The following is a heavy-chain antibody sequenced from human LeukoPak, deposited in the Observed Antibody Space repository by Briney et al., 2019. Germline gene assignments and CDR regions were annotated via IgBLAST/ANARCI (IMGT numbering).Heavy chain of an antibody. CDR1: GFIFSSYA. V-gene: IGHV3-33*03. CDR3: AAGAGWLIDW. J-gene: IGHJ4*02. Sequence: PGRSLRLSCAASGFIFSSYAMHWVRQAPGKGLEWVALIWHDASHKFYADSVKGRFTISRDNAKNSLYLQMNSLGAEDTAVYYCAAGAGWLIDWWGQGTLVTVSS. D-gene: IGHD6-19*01. CDR2: IWHDASHK.